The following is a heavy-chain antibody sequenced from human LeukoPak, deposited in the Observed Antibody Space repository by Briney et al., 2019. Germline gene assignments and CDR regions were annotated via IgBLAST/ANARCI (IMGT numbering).Heavy chain of an antibody. CDR1: GYSISSGYY. J-gene: IGHJ4*02. CDR2: IYHSGST. V-gene: IGHV4-38-2*02. CDR3: ARVDSILHDILTGYYSD. D-gene: IGHD3-9*01. Sequence: SETLSLTCTVSGYSISSGYYWGWIRQPPGKGLEWIGSIYHSGSTYYNPSLKSRVTISVDTSKNQFSLKLSSVTAADTAVYYCARVDSILHDILTGYYSDWGQGTLVTVSS.